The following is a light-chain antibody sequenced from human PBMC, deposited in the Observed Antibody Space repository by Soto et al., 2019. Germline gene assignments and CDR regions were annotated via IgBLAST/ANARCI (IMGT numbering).Light chain of an antibody. CDR1: SSDVGGYNY. V-gene: IGLV2-14*01. Sequence: QSVLTQPASVSGSPGQSITISCTGTSSDVGGYNYVSWYQQHPGKAPKLMISEVSNRPSGVSNRFSGSKSGNTASLTISGLQAEDEADYYCSSYTSSFTYVFGTGTKLTVL. CDR3: SSYTSSFTYV. J-gene: IGLJ1*01. CDR2: EVS.